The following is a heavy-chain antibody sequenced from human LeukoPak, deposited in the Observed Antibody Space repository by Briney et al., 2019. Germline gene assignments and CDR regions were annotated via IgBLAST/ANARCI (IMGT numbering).Heavy chain of an antibody. CDR1: GGSFSGYY. D-gene: IGHD4-17*01. CDR3: ARERAVTTYYYFDY. V-gene: IGHV4-34*01. CDR2: INHSGST. Sequence: SETLSLTCAVYGGSFSGYYWSWIRQPPGKGLEWIGEINHSGSTNYNPSLKSRVTISVDTSKNQFSLKLSSVTAADTAVYYCARERAVTTYYYFDYWGQGTLVTVSS. J-gene: IGHJ4*02.